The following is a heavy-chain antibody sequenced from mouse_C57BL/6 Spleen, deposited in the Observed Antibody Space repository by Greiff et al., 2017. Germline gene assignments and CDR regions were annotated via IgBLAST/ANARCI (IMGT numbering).Heavy chain of an antibody. CDR1: GYTFTSYW. J-gene: IGHJ2*01. CDR3: ARDGDYYGSGYYFDY. Sequence: VQLQQPGAELVRPGSSVKLSRKASGYTFTSYWMHWVKQRPIQGLEWIGNIDPSDSETHYNQKFKDKATLTVDKSSSTAYMQLSSLTSEDSAVYYCARDGDYYGSGYYFDYWGQGTTLTVSS. V-gene: IGHV1-52*01. CDR2: IDPSDSET. D-gene: IGHD1-1*01.